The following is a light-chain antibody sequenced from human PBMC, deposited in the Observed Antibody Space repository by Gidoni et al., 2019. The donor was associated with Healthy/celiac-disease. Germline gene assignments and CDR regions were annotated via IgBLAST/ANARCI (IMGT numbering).Light chain of an antibody. Sequence: EIVLTQSPGTLSLSPGERATLSGRASQSVSSSYLAWYQQKPGQAPRLLIYGASSRATGIPDRFSGSGSGTDFTLTISRLEPEDFAVYYCQQYGSSPVTFGGXTKVEIK. V-gene: IGKV3-20*01. CDR2: GAS. J-gene: IGKJ4*01. CDR3: QQYGSSPVT. CDR1: QSVSSSY.